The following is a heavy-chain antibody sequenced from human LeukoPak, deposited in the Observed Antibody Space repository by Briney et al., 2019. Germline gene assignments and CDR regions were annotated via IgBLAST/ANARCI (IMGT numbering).Heavy chain of an antibody. J-gene: IGHJ5*02. V-gene: IGHV4-61*02. D-gene: IGHD2-15*01. CDR1: GGSISSDIFY. CDR2: IYASGST. Sequence: SETLSLTCTVSGGSISSDIFYWRWIRQPAGKGLEWIGRIYASGSTTYNSSLKSRVAISIDTSKTQFSLQLTSVTAADTAVYYCAGTRRYCSGGSCYNWFDPWGQGTLVTVSS. CDR3: AGTRRYCSGGSCYNWFDP.